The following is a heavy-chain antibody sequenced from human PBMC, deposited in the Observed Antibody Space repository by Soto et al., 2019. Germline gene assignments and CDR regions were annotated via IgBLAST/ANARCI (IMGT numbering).Heavy chain of an antibody. V-gene: IGHV3-23*01. CDR1: GFTFSNYV. CDR3: TRGSHYHCSGNTCPEEN. Sequence: EVQLLESGGGLVQPGGSLRLSCAASGFTFSNYVMSWVRQAPGKGLEWVSNIHGDAGRTSYADSVKGRFTIFRDNSRSTLYLQMNSLRAEDTAVYHCTRGSHYHCSGNTCPEENWGQGTLVTVSS. D-gene: IGHD2-15*01. J-gene: IGHJ4*02. CDR2: IHGDAGRT.